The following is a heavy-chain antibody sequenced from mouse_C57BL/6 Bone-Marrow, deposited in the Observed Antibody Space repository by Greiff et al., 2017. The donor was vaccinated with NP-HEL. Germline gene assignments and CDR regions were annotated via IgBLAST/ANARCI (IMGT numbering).Heavy chain of an antibody. CDR3: ARYYYGSRGWYFDV. V-gene: IGHV1-72*01. D-gene: IGHD1-1*01. CDR2: LDPNSGGT. CDR1: GYTFTSSW. J-gene: IGHJ1*03. Sequence: QVQLQQPGADLVKPGASVKLSCTASGYTFTSSWMPWVKQRPGRGLEWIGRLDPNSGGTTFTEKFQTKATLTLDKPSSPAYMQLSSLTTEDAAVYDCARYYYGSRGWYFDVWGTGTTVTVSA.